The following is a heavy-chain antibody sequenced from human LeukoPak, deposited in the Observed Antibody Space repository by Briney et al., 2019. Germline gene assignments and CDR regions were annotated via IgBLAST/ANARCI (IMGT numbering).Heavy chain of an antibody. CDR2: IFYSGST. CDR3: AKSNGYGLVDI. CDR1: GSSMSSDYY. V-gene: IGHV4-38-2*02. D-gene: IGHD3-10*01. Sequence: NPSETLSLTCTVSGSSMSSDYYWGWIRPPPGKGLEWIGNIFYSGSTYYSPSLKSRVTISLDTSRNQFSLKLNSVTAADTAVYYCAKSNGYGLVDIWGQGTMVTVSS. J-gene: IGHJ3*02.